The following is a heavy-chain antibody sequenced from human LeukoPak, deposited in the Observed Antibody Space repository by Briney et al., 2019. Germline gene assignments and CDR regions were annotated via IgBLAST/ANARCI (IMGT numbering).Heavy chain of an antibody. CDR3: ARQEIGLRSFDP. J-gene: IGHJ5*02. D-gene: IGHD3/OR15-3a*01. V-gene: IGHV4-39*01. Sequence: SETLSLTCTVSGGSISSALYNWGWIRQPPGKNLEWLGSVYYTGSTHNNPSLKSRVTISVDTSKNQFSLNLSSVTAADTAVNYCARQEIGLRSFDPWGQGTLVTVSS. CDR2: VYYTGST. CDR1: GGSISSALYN.